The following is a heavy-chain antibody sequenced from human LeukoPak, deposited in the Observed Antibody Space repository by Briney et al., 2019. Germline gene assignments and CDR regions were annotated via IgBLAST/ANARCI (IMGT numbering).Heavy chain of an antibody. CDR1: GFTFSSYG. CDR2: IRYDGSNK. D-gene: IGHD6-13*01. J-gene: IGHJ4*02. Sequence: GGSLRLSCAASGFTFSSYGMHWVRQAPGKGLEWVAFIRYDGSNKYYADSVKGRFTISRDNSKNTLYLQMNSLRAEDTAVYYCAKDMRPIAAAGTGLLWGQGTLVTVSS. V-gene: IGHV3-30*02. CDR3: AKDMRPIAAAGTGLL.